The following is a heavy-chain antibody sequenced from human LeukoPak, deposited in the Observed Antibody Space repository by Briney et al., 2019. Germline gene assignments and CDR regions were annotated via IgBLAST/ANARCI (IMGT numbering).Heavy chain of an antibody. D-gene: IGHD3-22*01. V-gene: IGHV1-3*01. Sequence: ASVKVSCKTSGYTFTSYGMHWVRQAPGQSLEWMGWINGGNGNTKYSEKFQGRVTIIRDTSASTAYMELSSLRSEDTAVYYCARVPLHDDIGHYYPHWGQGTLVTVSS. CDR1: GYTFTSYG. CDR3: ARVPLHDDIGHYYPH. CDR2: INGGNGNT. J-gene: IGHJ1*01.